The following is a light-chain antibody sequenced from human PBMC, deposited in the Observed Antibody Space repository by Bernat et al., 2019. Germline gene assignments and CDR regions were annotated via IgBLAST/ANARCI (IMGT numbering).Light chain of an antibody. CDR1: EIIRANY. V-gene: IGKV1-39*01. J-gene: IGKJ4*01. CDR3: QQSFSTPLS. Sequence: EIQMTQSPSALSASLGDTVTITCRASEIIRANYLNWYQQRPGKAPQLLIYATSTLEPGVPSRFSGRGTGTSFTLTISGLQLEDFASYCCQQSFSTPLSFGGGTTVDI. CDR2: ATS.